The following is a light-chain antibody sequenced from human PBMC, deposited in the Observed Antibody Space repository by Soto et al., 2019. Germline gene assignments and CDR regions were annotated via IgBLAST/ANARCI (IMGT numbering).Light chain of an antibody. J-gene: IGKJ4*02. CDR3: QQYNEWPVT. Sequence: DILMTQSPATLSASPGERATLSYRASHSVRNSLAWYQQKPGQAPRLLIHAASTRATGIPGRFSGSGSGTDFTLIISSLQSEDFAVYYCQQYNEWPVTFGGGTRVQIK. V-gene: IGKV3-15*01. CDR2: AAS. CDR1: HSVRNS.